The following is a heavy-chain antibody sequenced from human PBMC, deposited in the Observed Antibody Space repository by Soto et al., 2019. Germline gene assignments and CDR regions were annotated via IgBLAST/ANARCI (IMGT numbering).Heavy chain of an antibody. J-gene: IGHJ3*02. Sequence: QVQLVESGGGVVQPGRSLRLSCAASGFTFSSYGMHWVRQAPGKGLEWVAVIWYDGSNKYYADSVKGRFTNSRDNSKNTLYLQMNSLRAEDTAVYYCARDSLDAFDIWGQGTMVTVSS. CDR2: IWYDGSNK. CDR1: GFTFSSYG. V-gene: IGHV3-33*01. CDR3: ARDSLDAFDI.